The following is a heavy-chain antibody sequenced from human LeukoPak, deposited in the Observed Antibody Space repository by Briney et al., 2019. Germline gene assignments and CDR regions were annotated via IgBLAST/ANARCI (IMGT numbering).Heavy chain of an antibody. CDR3: AKGFRLRYFDWPLGAFDI. CDR2: IRYDGSNK. V-gene: IGHV3-30*02. J-gene: IGHJ3*02. CDR1: GFTFSSYA. D-gene: IGHD3-9*01. Sequence: GRSLRLSCAASGFTFSSYAMRWVRQAPGKGLEWVAFIRYDGSNKYYADSVKGRFTISRDNSKNTLYLQMNSLRAEDTAVYYCAKGFRLRYFDWPLGAFDIWGQGTMVTVSS.